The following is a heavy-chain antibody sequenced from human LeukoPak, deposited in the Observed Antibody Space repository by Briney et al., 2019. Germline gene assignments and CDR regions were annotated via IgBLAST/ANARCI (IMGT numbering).Heavy chain of an antibody. CDR2: IIPIFGTA. J-gene: IGHJ6*02. CDR1: GYTFTSFY. Sequence: SVKVSCKASGYTFTSFYMHWVRQAPGQGLEWMGGIIPIFGTANYAQKFQGRVTITADESTSTAYMELSSLRSEDTAVYYCAEGYCSGGSCYAYGMDVWGQGTTVTVSS. V-gene: IGHV1-69*13. D-gene: IGHD2-15*01. CDR3: AEGYCSGGSCYAYGMDV.